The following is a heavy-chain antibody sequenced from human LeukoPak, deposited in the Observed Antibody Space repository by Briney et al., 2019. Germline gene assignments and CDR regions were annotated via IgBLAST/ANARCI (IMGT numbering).Heavy chain of an antibody. CDR1: GFTFSSYW. CDR2: IKQDGSEK. D-gene: IGHD2-2*01. Sequence: GGSLRLSCAASGFTFSSYWMSWVRQAPGKGLEWVANIKQDGSEKYYVDYVKGRFTISRDNAKNSLYLQMNSLRAEDTAVYYCARDDCSSISCYHNWFDPWGQGTLVTVSS. V-gene: IGHV3-7*01. CDR3: ARDDCSSISCYHNWFDP. J-gene: IGHJ5*02.